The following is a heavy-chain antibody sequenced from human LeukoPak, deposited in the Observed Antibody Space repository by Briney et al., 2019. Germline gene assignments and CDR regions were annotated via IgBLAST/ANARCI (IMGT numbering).Heavy chain of an antibody. V-gene: IGHV3-23*01. CDR2: ISGSGGST. CDR3: AKCNYYGSSAYPFDY. Sequence: PGGSLRLPCAASGFTFSSYAMSWVRQAPGKGLEWVSAISGSGGSTYYADSVKGRFTISRDNSKNTLYLHVNSLRAEDTAVYYCAKCNYYGSSAYPFDYWGQGTLVTVSS. J-gene: IGHJ4*02. D-gene: IGHD3-22*01. CDR1: GFTFSSYA.